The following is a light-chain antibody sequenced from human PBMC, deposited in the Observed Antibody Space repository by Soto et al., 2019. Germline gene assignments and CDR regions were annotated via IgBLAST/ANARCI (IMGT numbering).Light chain of an antibody. CDR1: QSVSSSY. CDR2: GAS. CDR3: QQYGSSPAIT. V-gene: IGKV3-20*01. Sequence: EVVLTQSPGTLSLSPGERATLSCRASQSVSSSYLAWYQQKPGQAPRLLIYGASSRATGIPDRFSGRGSGTGLSLTIRRLEPEDFAVYYCQQYGSSPAITFGQGTPLAIK. J-gene: IGKJ5*01.